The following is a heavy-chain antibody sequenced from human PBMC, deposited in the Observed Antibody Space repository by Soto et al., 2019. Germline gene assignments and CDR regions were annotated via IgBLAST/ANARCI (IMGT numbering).Heavy chain of an antibody. CDR1: VFTFRSYE. CDR3: ASLDHYDILTGSEA. CDR2: ISSSGSTI. V-gene: IGHV3-48*03. J-gene: IGHJ5*02. Sequence: SLRLSCSASVFTFRSYEMNWGRQAPGKGMEWVSYISSSGSTIYYADSVKGRFTISRDNAKNSLYLQMNSLRAEDTAVYYCASLDHYDILTGSEAWGQGTLVTVSS. D-gene: IGHD3-9*01.